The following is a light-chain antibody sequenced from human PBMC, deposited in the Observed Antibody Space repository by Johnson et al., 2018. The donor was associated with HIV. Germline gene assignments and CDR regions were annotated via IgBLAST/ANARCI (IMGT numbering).Light chain of an antibody. CDR3: GTWDSGLSAGGV. Sequence: QSVLTQPPSVSAAPGQKVTISCSGSNSNIGSNYVSWYQQLPGTAPKLLIYDNNKRPSGIPDRFSGSKSGTSATLGITGLQTGDEADYYCGTWDSGLSAGGVFGSGTKVTVL. J-gene: IGLJ1*01. V-gene: IGLV1-51*01. CDR2: DNN. CDR1: NSNIGSNY.